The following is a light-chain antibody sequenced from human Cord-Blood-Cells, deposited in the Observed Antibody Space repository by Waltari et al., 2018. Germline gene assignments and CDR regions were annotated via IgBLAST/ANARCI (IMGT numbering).Light chain of an antibody. CDR2: DAS. V-gene: IGKV1-33*01. Sequence: DLRMTKSPPSLPESVGEGVPITCQASQDIRNYLNWYQQKPGKAPKLLIYDASNLETGVPSRFSGSGSGTDFTFTISSLQPEDIATYYCQQYDNLPLTFGGGTKVEIK. CDR1: QDIRNY. J-gene: IGKJ4*01. CDR3: QQYDNLPLT.